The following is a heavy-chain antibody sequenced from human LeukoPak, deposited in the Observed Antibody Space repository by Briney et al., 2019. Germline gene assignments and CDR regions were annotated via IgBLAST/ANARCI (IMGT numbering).Heavy chain of an antibody. V-gene: IGHV4-59*01. CDR3: ARDEDQWAYALGY. CDR2: IYYSGST. Sequence: PSETLSLTCTVSGGSISSYYWSWIRQPPGKGLEWIGYIYYSGSTYYNPSLKSRVTISVDTSKNQFFLKLSSLTAADTAVYYCARDEDQWAYALGYWGQGTLVTVSS. CDR1: GGSISSYY. D-gene: IGHD1-26*01. J-gene: IGHJ4*02.